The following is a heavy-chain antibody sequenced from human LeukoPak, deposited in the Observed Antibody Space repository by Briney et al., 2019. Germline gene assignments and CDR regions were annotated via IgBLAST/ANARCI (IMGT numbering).Heavy chain of an antibody. D-gene: IGHD2-2*01. CDR2: INWSGGST. CDR3: ARAPITSPFYFDY. CDR1: GFAFDEHG. V-gene: IGHV3-20*04. Sequence: PSGGSLRLSCTASGFAFDEHGMSWVRQVPGKGLEWVSGINWSGGSTGYADPLRGRFTISRDNAKNFLYLQMDSLRAEDTALYYCARAPITSPFYFDYWGQGTLVTVSS. J-gene: IGHJ4*02.